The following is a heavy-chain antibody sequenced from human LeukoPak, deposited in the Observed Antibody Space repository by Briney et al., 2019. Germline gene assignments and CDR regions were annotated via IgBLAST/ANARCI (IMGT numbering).Heavy chain of an antibody. CDR2: IIPIFGTA. V-gene: IGHV1-69*13. D-gene: IGHD5-24*01. CDR3: ARDGGDGYNYAFDI. J-gene: IGHJ3*02. Sequence: VNVSCKASGGTFSSYAIIWVRQAPGQGLEWMGGIIPIFGTANYAQKFQGRVTITADESTSTAYMELSSLRSEDTAVYYCARDGGDGYNYAFDIWGQGTMVTVSS. CDR1: GGTFSSYA.